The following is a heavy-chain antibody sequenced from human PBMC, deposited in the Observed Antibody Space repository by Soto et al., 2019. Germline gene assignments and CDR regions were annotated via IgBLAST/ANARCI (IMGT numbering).Heavy chain of an antibody. J-gene: IGHJ5*02. CDR2: ISSSSSYT. Sequence: GGSLRLSXAASGFTFSDYYMSWIRQAPGKGLEWVSYISSSSSYTNYAGSVKGRFTISRDNAKNSLYLQMNSLRAEDTAVYYCARDGVAATTLNWFDPWGQGTLVTVSS. D-gene: IGHD2-15*01. CDR3: ARDGVAATTLNWFDP. CDR1: GFTFSDYY. V-gene: IGHV3-11*06.